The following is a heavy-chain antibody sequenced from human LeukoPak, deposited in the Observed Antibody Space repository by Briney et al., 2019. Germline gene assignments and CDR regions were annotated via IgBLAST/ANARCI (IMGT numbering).Heavy chain of an antibody. CDR2: INPNSGGT. CDR1: GYTFTGYY. D-gene: IGHD3-9*01. CDR3: ARGGGSGDYDILTGQGFDAFDI. J-gene: IGHJ3*02. V-gene: IGHV1-2*02. Sequence: ASVKVSCKASGYTFTGYYMHWVRQAPGQGLEWMGWINPNSGGTNYAQKFQGRVTMTRDTSISTVYMELSSLRSEDTAVYYCARGGGSGDYDILTGQGFDAFDIWGQGTMVTVSS.